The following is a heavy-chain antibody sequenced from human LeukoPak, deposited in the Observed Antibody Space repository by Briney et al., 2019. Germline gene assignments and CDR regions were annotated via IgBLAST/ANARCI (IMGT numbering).Heavy chain of an antibody. CDR3: ARGWGKSRWLQLRASRDAFDI. CDR2: IYYSGST. CDR1: GGSISSRSYY. D-gene: IGHD5-24*01. J-gene: IGHJ3*02. Sequence: PSETLSLTCTVSGGSISSRSYYWGWIRQPPGKGLEWIGSIYYSGSTYYNRSLKSRVTISVDTSKNQFSLKLSSVTAADTAVYYCARGWGKSRWLQLRASRDAFDIWGQGTMVTVSS. V-gene: IGHV4-39*07.